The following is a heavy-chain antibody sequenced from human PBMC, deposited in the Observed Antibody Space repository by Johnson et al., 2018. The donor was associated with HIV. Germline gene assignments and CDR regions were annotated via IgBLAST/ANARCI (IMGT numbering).Heavy chain of an antibody. CDR1: GFTVSSNY. J-gene: IGHJ3*02. CDR3: ARARRYSSSWPDAFDI. D-gene: IGHD6-13*01. CDR2: IGTAGDT. Sequence: VQLVESGGGLIQPGGSLRLSCVVSGFTVSSNYMSWVRQAPGKGLEWVSAIGTAGDTYYPGSVKGRFTISRENAKNSLYLQMNSLRAGDTAVYYCARARRYSSSWPDAFDIWGQGTMVTVSS. V-gene: IGHV3-13*01.